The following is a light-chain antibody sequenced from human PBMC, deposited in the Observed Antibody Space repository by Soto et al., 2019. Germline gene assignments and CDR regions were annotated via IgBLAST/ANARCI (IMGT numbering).Light chain of an antibody. Sequence: QSALTQPRSVSGSPGQSVTISCTGTSSDVGGYNYVSWYQQHPGKAPKLMIYDVSKRPSGVPDRFSGSKSGNTASLTISGLQAEDEADYYCCSYAGSYTFPFGTGTKVTGL. CDR2: DVS. CDR1: SSDVGGYNY. CDR3: CSYAGSYTFP. J-gene: IGLJ1*01. V-gene: IGLV2-11*01.